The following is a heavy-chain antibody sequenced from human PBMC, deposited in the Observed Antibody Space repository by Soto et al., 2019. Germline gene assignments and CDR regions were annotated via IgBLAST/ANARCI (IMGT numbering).Heavy chain of an antibody. J-gene: IGHJ4*02. CDR2: ISGSGGTT. D-gene: IGHD3-16*01. V-gene: IGHV3-23*01. CDR3: AKLAWGARGRNSFPGCYFDY. Sequence: EVQLLDSGGGLVQPGGSLRLSCAASGFIFSTYTMTWVRQAPGKGLEWVSGISGSGGTTYYADSVKGRFAISRDNSKNTLSLQLNSLRAEDTAVYFCAKLAWGARGRNSFPGCYFDYWGQGALVTVSS. CDR1: GFIFSTYT.